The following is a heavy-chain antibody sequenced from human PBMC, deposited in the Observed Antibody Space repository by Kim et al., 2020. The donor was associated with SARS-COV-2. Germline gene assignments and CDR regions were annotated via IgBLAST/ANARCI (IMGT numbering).Heavy chain of an antibody. CDR3: LHDGSGG. CDR1: GLTFSDSA. CDR2: IRSKANGYAT. V-gene: IGHV3-73*01. J-gene: IGHJ4*02. D-gene: IGHD3-22*01. Sequence: GESLKISCAASGLTFSDSAMHWVRQASGKGLEWVGRIRSKANGYATAYIASVKGRFTISRDDSTKTAYLQMNSLKTEDTALYYCLHDGSGGWGQGTLVTVSS.